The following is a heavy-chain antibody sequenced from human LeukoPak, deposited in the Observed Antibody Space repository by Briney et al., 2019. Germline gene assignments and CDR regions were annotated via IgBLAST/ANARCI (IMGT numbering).Heavy chain of an antibody. Sequence: SETLSLTCTVSGGSISSYFWSWIRQPPGKGLEWIGYIYSSGSTNYNPSLKSRVTISVDTSKNQFSLKLSSVTAADTAVYYCARSAQPNAFDIWGQGTLVTASS. CDR1: GGSISSYF. D-gene: IGHD2-2*01. CDR3: ARSAQPNAFDI. J-gene: IGHJ3*02. V-gene: IGHV4-59*01. CDR2: IYSSGST.